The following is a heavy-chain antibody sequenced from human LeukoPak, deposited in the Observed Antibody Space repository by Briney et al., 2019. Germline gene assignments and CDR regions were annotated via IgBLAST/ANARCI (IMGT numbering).Heavy chain of an antibody. CDR1: GFTFSSYG. CDR3: AKDPDDSSGHYFDY. D-gene: IGHD3-22*01. V-gene: IGHV3-30*18. Sequence: GGSLRPSCAASGFTFSSYGMHWVRQAPGKGLEWVAVISYDGSNKYYADSVKGRFTISRDNSKNTLYLQMNSLRAEDTAVYYCAKDPDDSSGHYFDYWGQGTLVTVSS. CDR2: ISYDGSNK. J-gene: IGHJ4*02.